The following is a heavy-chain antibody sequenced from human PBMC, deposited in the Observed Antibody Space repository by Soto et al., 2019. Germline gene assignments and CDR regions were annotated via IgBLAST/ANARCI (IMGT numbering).Heavy chain of an antibody. CDR3: ARASITGTTFSNPPLDAFDI. J-gene: IGHJ3*02. CDR2: IIPIFGTA. Sequence: SVKVSCKASGGAFSSYAISWVRQAPVQGLEWMGGIIPIFGTANYAQKFQGRVTITADESTSTAYMELSSLRSEDTAVYYCARASITGTTFSNPPLDAFDIWGQGTMVTVSS. V-gene: IGHV1-69*01. CDR1: GGAFSSYA. D-gene: IGHD1-7*01.